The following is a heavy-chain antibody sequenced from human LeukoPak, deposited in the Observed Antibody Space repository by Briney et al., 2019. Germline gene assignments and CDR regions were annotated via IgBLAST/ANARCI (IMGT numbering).Heavy chain of an antibody. Sequence: GGSLRLSCAASGFTFSSYGMHWVRQAPGKGLEWVAFIRYDGRNKYYADSVKGRFTISRDNSKNTLYLQMNSLRAEDTAVYYCAKGDLAYYYGMDVWGQGTTVTVSS. CDR1: GFTFSSYG. CDR3: AKGDLAYYYGMDV. CDR2: IRYDGRNK. V-gene: IGHV3-30*02. J-gene: IGHJ6*02.